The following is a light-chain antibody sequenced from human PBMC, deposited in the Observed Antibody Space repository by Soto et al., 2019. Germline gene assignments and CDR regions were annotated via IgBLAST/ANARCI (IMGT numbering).Light chain of an antibody. CDR1: SSNIGAGYD. Sequence: QSVLTQPPSVSGAPGQRVTIYCTGSSSNIGAGYDVHWYQQLPGTAPKLLIYGNSNRPSGVPDRFSGSKPGTSASLAITGLQAEDEADYYCQSYDSSLSGSRVFGTGTKVTVL. CDR2: GNS. CDR3: QSYDSSLSGSRV. V-gene: IGLV1-40*01. J-gene: IGLJ1*01.